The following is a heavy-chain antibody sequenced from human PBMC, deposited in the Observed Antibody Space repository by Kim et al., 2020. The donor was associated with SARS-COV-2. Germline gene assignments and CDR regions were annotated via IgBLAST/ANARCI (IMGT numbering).Heavy chain of an antibody. Sequence: GSTYYADSVKGRFTISRDNSKNTLYLQMSSLRAEDTAVYYCVGDGTTVTRWGQGTLVTVSS. CDR2: GST. D-gene: IGHD4-17*01. J-gene: IGHJ4*02. CDR3: VGDGTTVTR. V-gene: IGHV3-64D*09.